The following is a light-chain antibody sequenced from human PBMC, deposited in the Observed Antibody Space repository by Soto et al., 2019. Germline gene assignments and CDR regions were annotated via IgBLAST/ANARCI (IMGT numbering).Light chain of an antibody. CDR1: QSISSY. V-gene: IGKV3-11*01. Sequence: LLTQSPATLSVSPGQRVTLSCRASQSISSYLAWYQQRPGQPSRLLIYDASNRATGIPARFSGSGSGTDFTLTISSLEAEDFALYFCQQRNNWHPTFGGGTKVE. CDR3: QQRNNWHPT. J-gene: IGKJ4*01. CDR2: DAS.